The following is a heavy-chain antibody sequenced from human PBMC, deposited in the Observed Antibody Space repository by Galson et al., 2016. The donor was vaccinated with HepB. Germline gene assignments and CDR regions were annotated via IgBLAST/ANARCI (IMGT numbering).Heavy chain of an antibody. D-gene: IGHD2-15*01. CDR2: ISPGGST. Sequence: SLRLSCAASGFTFSSYGMSWVRQAPGQGLEWVSSISPGGSTYTDSVKGRFTISRDNSRNTLYLEMNSLRAEDTAVYYCAKRGGLKYHFDCWGQGTLVTVSS. J-gene: IGHJ4*02. CDR3: AKRGGLKYHFDC. CDR1: GFTFSSYG. V-gene: IGHV3-23*01.